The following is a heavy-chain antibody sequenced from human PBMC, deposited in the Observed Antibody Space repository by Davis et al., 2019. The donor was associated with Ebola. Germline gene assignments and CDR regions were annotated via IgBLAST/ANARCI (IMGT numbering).Heavy chain of an antibody. Sequence: GGSLRLSCSASGFTFSSYAMHWVRQAPGRGPEWVAVVSYDGNTQLYADTVMGRFTISRDNSENTLYLQMNSLRSDDTAVYYCVRDIFATIRGTRGAFDIWGQGTMVTVSS. CDR1: GFTFSSYA. D-gene: IGHD1-7*01. V-gene: IGHV3-30-3*01. CDR2: VSYDGNTQ. J-gene: IGHJ3*02. CDR3: VRDIFATIRGTRGAFDI.